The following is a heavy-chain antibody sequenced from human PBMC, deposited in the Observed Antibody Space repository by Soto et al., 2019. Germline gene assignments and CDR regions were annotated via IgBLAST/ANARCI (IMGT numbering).Heavy chain of an antibody. V-gene: IGHV3-23*01. D-gene: IGHD5-12*01. CDR2: ISGSGGST. CDR3: AKDGGGYDYYNWFDP. J-gene: IGHJ5*02. Sequence: HPGGSLRLSCAASGFTFSSYAMSWVRQAPGKGLEWVSAISGSGGSTYYADSVKGRFTISRDNSKNTLYLQMNSLRAEDTAVYYCAKDGGGYDYYNWFDPWGLGTLVTVSS. CDR1: GFTFSSYA.